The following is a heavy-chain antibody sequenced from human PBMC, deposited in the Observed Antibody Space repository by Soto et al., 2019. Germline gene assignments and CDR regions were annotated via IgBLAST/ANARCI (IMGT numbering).Heavy chain of an antibody. CDR3: SRAVSCSGGSCYPNDWFDP. J-gene: IGHJ5*02. CDR2: VDDSGTT. Sequence: QVQLQQSGPGLVKPSETLSLTCSVSAGSMRNYYWSWIRQPPGKGLEWIGNVDDSGTTKYNPSLRRRVTISVDPSTNQFSLKLSSVIAADTAVYYCSRAVSCSGGSCYPNDWFDPGGQGTLVTVSS. V-gene: IGHV4-59*01. D-gene: IGHD2-15*01. CDR1: AGSMRNYY.